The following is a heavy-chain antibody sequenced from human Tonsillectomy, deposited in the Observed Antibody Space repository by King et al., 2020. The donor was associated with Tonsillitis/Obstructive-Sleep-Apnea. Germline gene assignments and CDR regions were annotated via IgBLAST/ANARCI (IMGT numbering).Heavy chain of an antibody. CDR1: GFTFSSYA. D-gene: IGHD3-10*01. CDR3: ARVPSRYYYCSGSFSGP. J-gene: IGHJ5*02. Sequence: VQLVESGGGVVQPGRSLRLSCAASGFTFSSYAMHWVRQAPGKGLEWVAVISYDGSNKYYADSVKGRFTISRDNSKNTLYLQMNSLRAEDTAVYYCARVPSRYYYCSGSFSGPWGQGTLVTVSS. V-gene: IGHV3-30*04. CDR2: ISYDGSNK.